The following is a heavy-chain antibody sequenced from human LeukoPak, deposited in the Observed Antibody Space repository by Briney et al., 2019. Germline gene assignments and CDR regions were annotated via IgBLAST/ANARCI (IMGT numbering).Heavy chain of an antibody. V-gene: IGHV3-48*04. J-gene: IGHJ4*01. D-gene: IGHD3-10*01. CDR3: ARETRGESDY. Sequence: GGSLRLSCAASGFTFRTYGMNWVRQAPGKGLEWISYINSDSDTVYYSNPVKGRFTISRDNAKKSLYLQMNSLRAEDTAMYYCARETRGESDYWGHGTLVTVSS. CDR2: INSDSDTV. CDR1: GFTFRTYG.